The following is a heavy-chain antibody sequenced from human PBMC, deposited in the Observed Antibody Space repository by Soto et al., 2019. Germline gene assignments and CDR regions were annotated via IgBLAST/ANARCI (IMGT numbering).Heavy chain of an antibody. J-gene: IGHJ3*02. CDR2: ISSNGGST. D-gene: IGHD1-26*01. CDR1: GFTFSSYS. Sequence: GGSLILSCAASGFTFSSYSMHWVRQAPGKGLEYVSAISSNGGSTYYADSVKGRFTISRDNSKNTLYLQMGSLRAEDMAVYYCARGSGSYHDAFDIWGQGTMVTVSS. CDR3: ARGSGSYHDAFDI. V-gene: IGHV3-64*02.